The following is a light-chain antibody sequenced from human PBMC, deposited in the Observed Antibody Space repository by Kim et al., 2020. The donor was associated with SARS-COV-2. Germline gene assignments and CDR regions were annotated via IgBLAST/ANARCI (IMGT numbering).Light chain of an antibody. Sequence: ALGQKVRITCQGDSLRSYYASWYQQKPGQAPVLVIYGKNNRPSGIPDRFSGSSSGNTASLTITGAQAEDEADYYCNSRDSSGNHLVFGTGTKVTV. CDR2: GKN. J-gene: IGLJ1*01. CDR1: SLRSYY. V-gene: IGLV3-19*01. CDR3: NSRDSSGNHLV.